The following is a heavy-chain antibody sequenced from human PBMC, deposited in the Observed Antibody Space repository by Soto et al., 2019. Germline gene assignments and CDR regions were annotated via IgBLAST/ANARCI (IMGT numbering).Heavy chain of an antibody. CDR3: ARPGGGGD. Sequence: QVQLQESGPGLVKPSETLSLTCTVSGASISGYFWNWIRQPPGRGLEWIGYIHSSGSTKYNPSLRSRVTITLETSKNQFSLHRSSGTAADTAVYYCARPGGGGDWGQGTLVTVSS. CDR2: IHSSGST. V-gene: IGHV4-59*01. CDR1: GASISGYF. J-gene: IGHJ4*02. D-gene: IGHD3-10*01.